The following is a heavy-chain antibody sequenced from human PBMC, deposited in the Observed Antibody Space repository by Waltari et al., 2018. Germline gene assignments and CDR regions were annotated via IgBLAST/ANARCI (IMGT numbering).Heavy chain of an antibody. CDR2: LSHSGYT. J-gene: IGHJ6*02. Sequence: VQLQESGPRLVEASETLSLTCIVSGDSISSVFWSWIRQPPGKGLEWIGYLSHSGYTNSNPSLKSLVTISSDTSKNQFSLKLNSVTAADTAIYFCARHHRVAYYFGMDVWGQGTTVTVSS. CDR3: ARHHRVAYYFGMDV. D-gene: IGHD5-12*01. CDR1: GDSISSVF. V-gene: IGHV4-59*08.